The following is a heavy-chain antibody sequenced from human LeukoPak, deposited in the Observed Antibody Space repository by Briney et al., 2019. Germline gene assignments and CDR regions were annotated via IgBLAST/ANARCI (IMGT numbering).Heavy chain of an antibody. V-gene: IGHV3-64*01. CDR1: GFTFSSYA. Sequence: GGSLRLSCAASGFTFSSYAMHWVRQAPGKGLEYVSAISSNGGSTYYANSVKGRFTISRDNSKNTLYLQMGSLRAEDMAVYYCARDLGNYYGSGSTWGQGTLVTVSS. CDR3: ARDLGNYYGSGST. D-gene: IGHD3-10*01. CDR2: ISSNGGST. J-gene: IGHJ4*02.